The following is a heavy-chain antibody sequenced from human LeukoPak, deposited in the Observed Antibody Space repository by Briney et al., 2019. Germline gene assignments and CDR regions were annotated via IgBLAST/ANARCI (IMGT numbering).Heavy chain of an antibody. D-gene: IGHD6-6*01. CDR2: INTNTGNP. CDR3: ARYGSSSLRAGYYYYMDV. V-gene: IGHV7-4-1*04. CDR1: GYTFTSYA. Sequence: ASVKVSCKASGYTFTSYAMNWVRQAPGQGLEWMGWINTNTGNPTYAQGFTGRFVFSLDTSVSMAYLQISSLKAEDTAVYYCARYGSSSLRAGYYYYMDVWGKGTTVTVSS. J-gene: IGHJ6*03.